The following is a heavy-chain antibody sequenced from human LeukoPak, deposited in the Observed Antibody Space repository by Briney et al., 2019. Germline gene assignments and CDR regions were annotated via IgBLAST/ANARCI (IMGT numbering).Heavy chain of an antibody. CDR1: GFTFSSYG. V-gene: IGHV3-33*01. Sequence: GGSLRLSCAASGFTFSSYGMHWVRQAPGKGLEWVAVIWYDGSNKYYADSVKGRFTISRDNSKNTLYLQMNSLRAEDTAVYYCARSRMGCCSGGSCDGMDVWGQGTTVTVSS. CDR3: ARSRMGCCSGGSCDGMDV. D-gene: IGHD2-15*01. J-gene: IGHJ6*02. CDR2: IWYDGSNK.